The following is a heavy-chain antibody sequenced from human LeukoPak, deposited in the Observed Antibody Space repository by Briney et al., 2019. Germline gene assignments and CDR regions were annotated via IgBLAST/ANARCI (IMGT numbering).Heavy chain of an antibody. CDR2: ISYSGNS. J-gene: IGHJ5*02. CDR3: ATEAECSGGSCYSYGWFDP. CDR1: GGSVSSGSYY. Sequence: SETLSLTCTVSGGSVSSGSYYWSWIRQPPGKGLEWIGYISYSGNSNYNPSLKSRVTISFDTSKNQFSLKLSSVTAADTAVYFCATEAECSGGSCYSYGWFDPWGQGTQVIVSS. V-gene: IGHV4-61*01. D-gene: IGHD2-15*01.